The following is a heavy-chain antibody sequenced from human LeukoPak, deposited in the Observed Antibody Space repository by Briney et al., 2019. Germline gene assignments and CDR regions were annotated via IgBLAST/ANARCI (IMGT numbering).Heavy chain of an antibody. CDR2: ISSSSSYI. CDR3: ARNYCGGDCYVGY. Sequence: GGSLRLSCAASGFTFSDHWMSWVRQAPGKGLEWVSSISSSSSYIYYADSVKGRFTISRDNAKNSLYLQMNSLRAEDTAVYYCARNYCGGDCYVGYWGQGTLVTVSS. D-gene: IGHD2-21*02. J-gene: IGHJ4*02. V-gene: IGHV3-21*01. CDR1: GFTFSDHW.